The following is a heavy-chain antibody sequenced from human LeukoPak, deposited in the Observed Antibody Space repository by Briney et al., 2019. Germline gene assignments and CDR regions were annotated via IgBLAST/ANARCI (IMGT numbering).Heavy chain of an antibody. Sequence: GGSLRLSCAASGFTFSSYGMHWVRQAPGEGLEGVAVIWYEGSNKYYADSVKGRFTISRDNSKNTLYLQMNSLRAEDTAVYYCARTTYYYDSSGYLDDGNWFDPWGQGTLVTVSS. CDR2: IWYEGSNK. V-gene: IGHV3-33*01. J-gene: IGHJ5*02. CDR1: GFTFSSYG. D-gene: IGHD3-22*01. CDR3: ARTTYYYDSSGYLDDGNWFDP.